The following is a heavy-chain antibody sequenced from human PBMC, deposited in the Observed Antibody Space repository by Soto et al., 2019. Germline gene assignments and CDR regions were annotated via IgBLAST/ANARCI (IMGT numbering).Heavy chain of an antibody. D-gene: IGHD2-21*02. CDR2: IYNSGST. CDR3: ASSRVVTTYFDY. V-gene: IGHV4-30-2*06. Sequence: QLQLQESGSRLVKPSQTLSLTCAVSGGSISRAGYSWSWIRQSPGKGLERIGYIYNSGSTFYNPSLKSRLTISVDRSKNQLSLQLNSVTAADTAVYYCASSRVVTTYFDYWGQGTLVTVSS. CDR1: GGSISRAGYS. J-gene: IGHJ4*02.